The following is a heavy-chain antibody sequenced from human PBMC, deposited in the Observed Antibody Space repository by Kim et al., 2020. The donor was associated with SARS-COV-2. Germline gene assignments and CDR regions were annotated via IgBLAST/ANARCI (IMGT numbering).Heavy chain of an antibody. CDR2: IYYSGST. V-gene: IGHV4-31*03. CDR3: ARVGLFLRRIRYFDY. D-gene: IGHD3-22*01. CDR1: GGSISSGGYY. Sequence: SETLSLTCTVSGGSISSGGYYWSWIRQHPGKGLEWIGYIYYSGSTYYNPSLKSRVTISVDTSKNQFSLKLSSVTAADTAVYYCARVGLFLRRIRYFDYWGQGTLVTVSS. J-gene: IGHJ4*02.